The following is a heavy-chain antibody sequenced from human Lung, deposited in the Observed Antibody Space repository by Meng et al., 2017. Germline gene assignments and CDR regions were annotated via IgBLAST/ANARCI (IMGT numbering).Heavy chain of an antibody. J-gene: IGHJ4*02. CDR2: IIDSGST. CDR1: GGSFSGYY. CDR3: VRRTYSSGWYFDY. D-gene: IGHD6-19*01. Sequence: QVQLRQWRAGLLKPSEPLSLTCAVYGGSFSGYYWSWIRQPPGKGLEWIGEIIDSGSTNYNPSLKSRVTISVDTSKNQFSLRVTSVTAADRAVYYCVRRTYSSGWYFDYWGQGTLVTVSS. V-gene: IGHV4-34*02.